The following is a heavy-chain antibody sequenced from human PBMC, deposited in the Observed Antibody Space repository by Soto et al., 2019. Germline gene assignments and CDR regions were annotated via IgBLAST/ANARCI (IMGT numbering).Heavy chain of an antibody. D-gene: IGHD3-10*01. Sequence: GGSLRLSCVASGFTFSSYSMNWVRQAPGKGLEWVSSISSSSSYIYYADSVKGRFTISRDNAKNSLYLQMNSLRAEDTAVYYCARGPMVRGVIIPFDYWGQGTLVTVSS. CDR1: GFTFSSYS. CDR3: ARGPMVRGVIIPFDY. V-gene: IGHV3-21*01. J-gene: IGHJ4*02. CDR2: ISSSSSYI.